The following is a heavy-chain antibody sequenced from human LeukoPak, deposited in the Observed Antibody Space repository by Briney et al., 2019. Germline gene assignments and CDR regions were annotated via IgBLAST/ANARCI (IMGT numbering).Heavy chain of an antibody. CDR2: MYYSGST. V-gene: IGHV4-59*01. CDR3: ARLRNYYDRSGYKQLWFDP. Sequence: SETLSLTCSVSGGSISSYHWSWIRQPPGKGLEWIGNMYYSGSTNYNPSLRSRVTISVDTSKNQFSLRLSSVTAADTAVYYCARLRNYYDRSGYKQLWFDPWGQGTLVTVSS. D-gene: IGHD3-22*01. J-gene: IGHJ5*02. CDR1: GGSISSYH.